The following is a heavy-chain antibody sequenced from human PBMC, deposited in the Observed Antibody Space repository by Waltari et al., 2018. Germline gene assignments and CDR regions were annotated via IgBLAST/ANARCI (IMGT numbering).Heavy chain of an antibody. V-gene: IGHV5-51*01. CDR3: ARRPSDRGFAY. CDR1: RYSFTISW. Sequence: EVQLVQSGAEVKKPGASLRISCTGSRYSFTISWSGWVRQRPGKGLEVMGIIDPGDADTRDSPSFQGQVTISADKSISTAYLQWSSLKASDTAMYYCARRPSDRGFAYWGQGTLVTVSS. CDR2: IDPGDADT. J-gene: IGHJ4*02. D-gene: IGHD2-15*01.